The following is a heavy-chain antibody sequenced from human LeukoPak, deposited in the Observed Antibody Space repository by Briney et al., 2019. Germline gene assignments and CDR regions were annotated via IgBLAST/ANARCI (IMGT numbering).Heavy chain of an antibody. V-gene: IGHV1-69*13. CDR1: GGTFSSYA. CDR3: AGSGMEPELRGYFDY. Sequence: ASVKVSCKASGGTFSSYAISWVRQAPGQGLEWMGGIIPIFGTANYAQKFQGRVTITADESTSTAYMELSSLRSEDTAVYYCAGSGMEPELRGYFDYWGQGTLVTVSS. D-gene: IGHD1-7*01. J-gene: IGHJ4*02. CDR2: IIPIFGTA.